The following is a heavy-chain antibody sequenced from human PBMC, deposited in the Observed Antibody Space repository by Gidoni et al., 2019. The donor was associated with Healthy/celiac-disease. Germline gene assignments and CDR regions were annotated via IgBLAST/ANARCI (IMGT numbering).Heavy chain of an antibody. CDR3: ARGRITGTTAVEAFDI. J-gene: IGHJ3*02. Sequence: VQLVQAGAEVKKPGSSVKVSCTASGGTFSSYAISWVRQAPGHGLEWMGRIIPIFGTANYAQKFKGRVTITADESTSTAYIELSSVRSEETAVYYCARGRITGTTAVEAFDIWGQGTMVTVSS. CDR1: GGTFSSYA. CDR2: IIPIFGTA. V-gene: IGHV1-69*01. D-gene: IGHD1-7*01.